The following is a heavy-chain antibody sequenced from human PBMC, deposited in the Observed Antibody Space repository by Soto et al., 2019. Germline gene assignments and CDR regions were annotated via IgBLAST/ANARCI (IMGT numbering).Heavy chain of an antibody. V-gene: IGHV4-39*01. J-gene: IGHJ6*02. CDR3: APLSVSLSGPYGIHV. CDR1: GYSVSSSDYY. Sequence: SETLSLTCSVSGYSVSSSDYYWAWIRQPPGKGLEWIGSMFYSGLTYHNPSLKSRVTLSVDTSKNQFSVRMNSVTAADTAVYYCAPLSVSLSGPYGIHVWGQGTTVTVSS. CDR2: MFYSGLT. D-gene: IGHD2-15*01.